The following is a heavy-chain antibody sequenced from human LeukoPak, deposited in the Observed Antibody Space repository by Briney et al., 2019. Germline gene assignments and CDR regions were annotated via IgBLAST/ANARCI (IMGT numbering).Heavy chain of an antibody. Sequence: ASVKASCKASGYTFTGYYMHWVRQAPGQGLEWMGWINPNSGGTNYAQKFQGWVTMTRDTSIGTVYMEVSRLRSDDTAVYYCATSGGELAAFDIWGQGTMVTVSS. CDR1: GYTFTGYY. D-gene: IGHD2-21*01. CDR2: INPNSGGT. J-gene: IGHJ3*02. V-gene: IGHV1-2*04. CDR3: ATSGGELAAFDI.